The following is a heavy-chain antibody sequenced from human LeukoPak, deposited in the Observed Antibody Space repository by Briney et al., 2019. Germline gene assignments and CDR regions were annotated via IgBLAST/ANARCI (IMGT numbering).Heavy chain of an antibody. CDR2: ISRNGDTT. Sequence: PGGSLRLSCSASGFTFSTFPMHWVRQAPGKGLEYFSAISRNGDTTYYADSVKGRFTISRDNSKNTLYLQMSSLRPEDTAVCYCVKALTDDAFDIWGQGTMVTVSS. V-gene: IGHV3-64D*06. CDR1: GFTFSTFP. J-gene: IGHJ3*02. CDR3: VKALTDDAFDI.